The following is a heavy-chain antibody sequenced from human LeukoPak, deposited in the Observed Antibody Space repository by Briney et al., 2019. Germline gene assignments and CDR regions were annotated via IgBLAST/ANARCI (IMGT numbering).Heavy chain of an antibody. CDR1: GGSISSYY. D-gene: IGHD4-4*01. J-gene: IGHJ4*02. CDR3: ARALYSNYVER. V-gene: IGHV4-59*01. CDR2: IYYSGST. Sequence: SETLSLTCTVSGGSISSYYWSWIRQPPGKGLEWIGYIYYSGSTNYNPSLKSRVTISVDTSKNQFSLELSSVTAADTAVYYCARALYSNYVERWGQGTLVTVSS.